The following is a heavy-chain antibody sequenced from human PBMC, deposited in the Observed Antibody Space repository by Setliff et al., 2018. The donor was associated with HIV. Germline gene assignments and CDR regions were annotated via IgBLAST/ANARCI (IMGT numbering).Heavy chain of an antibody. J-gene: IGHJ3*02. Sequence: ASVKVSCKASGYTFTGYYMHWVRQAPGEGLEWMGGFDPEDGETIYAEKFQGRVTMTEDTATETAYMELSSLRSEDTAVYYCATDAYHDILTGPTPGAFDIWGQGTVVTVSS. CDR1: GYTFTGYY. CDR2: FDPEDGET. CDR3: ATDAYHDILTGPTPGAFDI. D-gene: IGHD3-9*01. V-gene: IGHV1-24*01.